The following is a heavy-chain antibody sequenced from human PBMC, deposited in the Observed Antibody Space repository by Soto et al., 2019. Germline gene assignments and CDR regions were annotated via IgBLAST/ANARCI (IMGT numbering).Heavy chain of an antibody. CDR3: ARRPRPENYGMDV. CDR1: GGSISSSNW. V-gene: IGHV4-4*02. J-gene: IGHJ6*02. D-gene: IGHD6-6*01. Sequence: QVQLRESGPGLVKPSGTLSLTCAVSGGSISSSNWWTWVRQPPGKGLEWIGEIYHSGYTSYIPSLKSRVIISVDKSKNQFSLKLRSVTAADTAVYYCARRPRPENYGMDVWGQGTTVTVSS. CDR2: IYHSGYT.